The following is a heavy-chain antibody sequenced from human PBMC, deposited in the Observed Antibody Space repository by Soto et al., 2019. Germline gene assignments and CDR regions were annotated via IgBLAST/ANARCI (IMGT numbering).Heavy chain of an antibody. J-gene: IGHJ5*02. CDR3: ARSFFP. CDR1: GGSLSTYL. CDR2: VYYNGSA. Sequence: QVQLEESGPGLVKPSETLSLNCIVSGGSLSTYLWSWIRQPPGKGLEWIGAVYYNGSANYNPSLKSRVSISVDTSKNHLSLTLRSATAADTAVYYCARSFFPWGRGTLVTVSS. V-gene: IGHV4-59*01.